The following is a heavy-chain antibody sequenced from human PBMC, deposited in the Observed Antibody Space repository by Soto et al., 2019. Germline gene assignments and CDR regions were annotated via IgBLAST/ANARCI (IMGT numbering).Heavy chain of an antibody. CDR1: GGTFSSYT. D-gene: IGHD1-26*01. CDR2: IIPILGIA. CDR3: ARLSRGVASWFDP. Sequence: QVQLVQSGAEVKKPGSSVKVSCKASGGTFSSYTISWVRQAPGQGLEWMGRIIPILGIANYAQKFQGRVTITADKSTSTAYMELSSLRSEDTAVHYCARLSRGVASWFDPWGQGTLVTVSS. J-gene: IGHJ5*02. V-gene: IGHV1-69*02.